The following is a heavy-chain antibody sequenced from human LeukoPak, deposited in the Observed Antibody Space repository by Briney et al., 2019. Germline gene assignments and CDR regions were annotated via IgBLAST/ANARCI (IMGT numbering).Heavy chain of an antibody. V-gene: IGHV3-23*01. CDR3: AKPRYSSSWYWFDP. J-gene: IGHJ5*02. D-gene: IGHD6-13*01. CDR2: ISGSGGRT. CDR1: GFTFSSYA. Sequence: GASLRLSCAASGFTFSSYAMSWVRQAPGKGLEWVSGISGSGGRTYYADSVKGRFTISRDISKNTLYLQMNSLRAEDTAVYYCAKPRYSSSWYWFDPWGQGTLVTVSS.